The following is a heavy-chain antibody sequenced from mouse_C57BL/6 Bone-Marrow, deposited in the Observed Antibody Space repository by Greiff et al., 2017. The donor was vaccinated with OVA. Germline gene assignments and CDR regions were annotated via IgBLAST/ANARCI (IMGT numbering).Heavy chain of an antibody. CDR1: GYSFTGYY. D-gene: IGHD3-2*02. J-gene: IGHJ2*01. CDR2: INPNTGGT. Sequence: EVQLQQSGPELVKPGASVKISCKASGYSFTGYYMNWVKQSPEKSLEWIGEINPNTGGTTYNQKFKAKATLTVDKSSSTAYMQLKSLTSEDSAVYYCARGGTAQGPYYFDYWGKGTTLTVSS. CDR3: ARGGTAQGPYYFDY. V-gene: IGHV1-42*01.